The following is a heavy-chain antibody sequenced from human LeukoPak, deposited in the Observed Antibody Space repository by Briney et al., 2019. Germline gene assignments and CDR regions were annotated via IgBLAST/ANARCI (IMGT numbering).Heavy chain of an antibody. CDR1: GFTFSSYW. J-gene: IGHJ3*01. D-gene: IGHD3-22*01. Sequence: GGSLRLSCAASGFTFSSYWMSWVRQAPGKGLECVANIKEDGSEEYYVDSVKGRFSISRDNAKNSLYLQMNSLRAEDTAVYYCARDWLAGNPYHDFDLWGKGTMVTVSS. CDR2: IKEDGSEE. V-gene: IGHV3-7*01. CDR3: ARDWLAGNPYHDFDL.